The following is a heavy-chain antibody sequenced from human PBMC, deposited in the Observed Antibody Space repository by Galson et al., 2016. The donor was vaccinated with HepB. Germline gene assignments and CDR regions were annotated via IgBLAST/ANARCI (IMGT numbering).Heavy chain of an antibody. CDR3: AGGDKWKVIFDY. CDR2: IYYSGTT. D-gene: IGHD1-20*01. Sequence: LSLTCTVSGGSISSSDYYWGWIRQPPGKGLEWIGRIYYSGTTYYNLSLKSRVTISVDTSKNQFSLNLSSVTAADTAIYYCAGGDKWKVIFDYWGQGTLVTVSS. J-gene: IGHJ4*02. V-gene: IGHV4-39*01. CDR1: GGSISSSDYY.